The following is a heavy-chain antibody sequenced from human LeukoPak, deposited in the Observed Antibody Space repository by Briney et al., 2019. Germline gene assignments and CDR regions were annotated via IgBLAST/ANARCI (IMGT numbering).Heavy chain of an antibody. J-gene: IGHJ3*01. CDR3: ARLAGSKATAIGAYTFDL. Sequence: GESLKISCRCSEDTFATYWIGWVRQMPGKGLEWMRIMYPGDSDSRYSPSLQGQVTISADRSMSTAYLQWTSLKASDTAIYFCARLAGSKATAIGAYTFDLWGQGTMVTVSS. CDR1: EDTFATYW. V-gene: IGHV5-51*01. D-gene: IGHD2-21*02. CDR2: MYPGDSDS.